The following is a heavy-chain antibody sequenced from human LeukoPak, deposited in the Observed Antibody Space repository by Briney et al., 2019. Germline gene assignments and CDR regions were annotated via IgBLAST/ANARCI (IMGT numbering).Heavy chain of an antibody. CDR1: GYTFTSYD. D-gene: IGHD5/OR15-5a*01. J-gene: IGHJ3*02. CDR3: ASYLYDPDAFDI. V-gene: IGHV1-8*03. CDR2: MNPNSGNT. Sequence: GASVTVSFKASGYTFTSYDINWVRQATGQGLEWMGWMNPNSGNTGYAQKFQGRVTITRNTSISTAYMELSSLRSEDTAVYYCASYLYDPDAFDIWGQGTMVTVSS.